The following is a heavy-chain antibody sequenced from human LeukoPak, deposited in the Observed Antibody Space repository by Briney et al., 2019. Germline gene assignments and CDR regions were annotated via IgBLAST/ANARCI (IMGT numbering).Heavy chain of an antibody. Sequence: GGSLRLSCAASGFTFSSYIMNWVRQASGKGLEWVSSISSSSSYIYYADSVKGRFTISRDNAKNSLYLQMNSLRAEDTAVYYCARVLRVIVVVMGAFDIWGQGTMVTVSS. CDR1: GFTFSSYI. CDR2: ISSSSSYI. D-gene: IGHD3-22*01. V-gene: IGHV3-21*01. CDR3: ARVLRVIVVVMGAFDI. J-gene: IGHJ3*02.